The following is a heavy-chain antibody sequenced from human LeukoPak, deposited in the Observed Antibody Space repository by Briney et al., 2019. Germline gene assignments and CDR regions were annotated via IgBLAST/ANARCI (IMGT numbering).Heavy chain of an antibody. Sequence: ASVNVSCKASGGTFSSYAISWVRQAPGQGLEWMGGIIPIFGTANYAQKFQGRVTITADESTSTAYMEVSSLRSEDTAVYYCARAVDSGYYTPFDYWGQGTLVTLSS. J-gene: IGHJ4*02. V-gene: IGHV1-69*13. CDR3: ARAVDSGYYTPFDY. CDR1: GGTFSSYA. CDR2: IIPIFGTA. D-gene: IGHD3-22*01.